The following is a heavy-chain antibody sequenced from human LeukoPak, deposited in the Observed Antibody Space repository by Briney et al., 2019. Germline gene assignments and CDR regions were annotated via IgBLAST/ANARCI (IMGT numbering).Heavy chain of an antibody. V-gene: IGHV4-59*11. CDR1: DASISGHY. CDR3: ARDKISINAFDM. J-gene: IGHJ3*02. Sequence: PSETLPLTCSVSDASISGHYLTWIRQPPGKGLEWIGYISYIGSTNYNPSLKSRVTISVYTSKNQFSLKLSSVTAADTAVYYCARDKISINAFDMWGQGTMVTVSS. D-gene: IGHD1-14*01. CDR2: ISYIGST.